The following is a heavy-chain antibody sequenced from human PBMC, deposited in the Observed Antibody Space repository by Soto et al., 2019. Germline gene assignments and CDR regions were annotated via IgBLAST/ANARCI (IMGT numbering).Heavy chain of an antibody. Sequence: PWGSLRLSCAASGFTFGNAWIICFRHSPVKGLEWVGRIKSKTDGGTTDYAAPVKGRFTISRDDSKNTLYLQMNSLKTEDTAVYYCTTNYYDSSGYYWGAFDIWGQGTMVTV. J-gene: IGHJ3*02. CDR1: GFTFGNAW. V-gene: IGHV3-15*01. CDR3: TTNYYDSSGYYWGAFDI. D-gene: IGHD3-22*01. CDR2: IKSKTDGGTT.